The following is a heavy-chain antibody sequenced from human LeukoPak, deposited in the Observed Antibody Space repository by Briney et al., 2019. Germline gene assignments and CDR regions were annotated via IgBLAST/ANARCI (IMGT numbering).Heavy chain of an antibody. V-gene: IGHV4-59*01. D-gene: IGHD4-23*01. J-gene: IGHJ4*02. CDR3: ARGTPPFYGGNSVSLRY. Sequence: SETLSLTCTVSGGSINNYYWNWIRQPPGKGLEWIGYITGSIYFSGSTKYDPSLESRVTMSVDTSKNQFSLTLSSVTAADTAVYYCARGTPPFYGGNSVSLRYWGQGTLVTVSS. CDR2: ITGSIYFSGST. CDR1: GGSINNYY.